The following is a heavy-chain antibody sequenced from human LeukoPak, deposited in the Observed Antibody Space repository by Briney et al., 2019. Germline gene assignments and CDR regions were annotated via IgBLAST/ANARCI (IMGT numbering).Heavy chain of an antibody. Sequence: SETLSLTCAVSGYSISSGYYWGWVRPAPGKGLEGIGSIYHTGSTDYNPSLKSRLTISGEMSKNQFSLNLRSVTAADTAVYYCARDKDDYVWGTYRWWGQGMLVTVSS. CDR1: GYSISSGYY. D-gene: IGHD3-16*02. CDR2: IYHTGST. J-gene: IGHJ4*02. CDR3: ARDKDDYVWGTYRW. V-gene: IGHV4-38-2*01.